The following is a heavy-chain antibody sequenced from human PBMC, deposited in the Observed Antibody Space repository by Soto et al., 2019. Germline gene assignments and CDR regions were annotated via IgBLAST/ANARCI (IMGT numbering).Heavy chain of an antibody. Sequence: QVQLVESGGGVVQPGRSLRLSCAASGFTFSSYAMHWVRQAPGKGLEWVAVISYDGSNKYYADSVKGRFTISRGNSKNTLYLQMNSLRAEDTAVYYCASAPTTVVTPYYFDYWGQGTLVTVSS. CDR1: GFTFSSYA. D-gene: IGHD4-17*01. CDR3: ASAPTTVVTPYYFDY. J-gene: IGHJ4*02. CDR2: ISYDGSNK. V-gene: IGHV3-30-3*01.